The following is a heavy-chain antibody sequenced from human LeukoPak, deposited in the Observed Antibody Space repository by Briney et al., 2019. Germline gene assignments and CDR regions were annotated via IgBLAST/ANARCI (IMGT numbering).Heavy chain of an antibody. CDR1: GYSFTGYY. V-gene: IGHV1-2*02. CDR2: INPSSGGT. D-gene: IGHD3-22*01. J-gene: IGHJ4*02. Sequence: ASVKVSCKASGYSFTGYYVHWVRKAPGQGLEWMGWINPSSGGTNYAQNLQGRVTMTRDTPISTAYMELRSLRSDDAAVYYCARPNYYDSSGYFLGYWGQGTLVTVSS. CDR3: ARPNYYDSSGYFLGY.